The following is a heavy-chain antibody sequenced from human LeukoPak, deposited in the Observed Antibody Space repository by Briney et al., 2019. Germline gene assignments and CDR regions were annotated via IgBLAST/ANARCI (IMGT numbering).Heavy chain of an antibody. J-gene: IGHJ3*01. V-gene: IGHV3-11*01. CDR2: VNTIGTTI. CDR1: GFTFSNYY. Sequence: GGSLRLSCAASGFTFSNYYMSWIRQAPGKGLEWVSYVNTIGTTIYYADSLKGRFTISRDNAKNSLSLQMDSLRAEDTAVYYCARGDFGRYAFDFWGQGTMVTVSS. D-gene: IGHD2/OR15-2a*01. CDR3: ARGDFGRYAFDF.